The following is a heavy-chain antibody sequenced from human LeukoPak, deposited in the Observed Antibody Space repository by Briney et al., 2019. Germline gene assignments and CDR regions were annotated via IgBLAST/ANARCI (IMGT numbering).Heavy chain of an antibody. CDR1: GGSISSYY. J-gene: IGHJ3*02. D-gene: IGHD6-19*01. CDR2: IYYSGST. CDR3: ASDHVSSGWYKGAFDI. V-gene: IGHV4-59*01. Sequence: PSETLSLTCTVSGGSISSYYWSWIRQPPGKGLEWIGYIYYSGSTNYNPSLKSRVTISVDTSKNQFSLKLSSVTAADTAVNYCASDHVSSGWYKGAFDIWGQGTMVTVSS.